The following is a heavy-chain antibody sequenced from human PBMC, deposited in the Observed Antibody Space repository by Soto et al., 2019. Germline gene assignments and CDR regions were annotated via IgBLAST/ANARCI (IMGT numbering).Heavy chain of an antibody. D-gene: IGHD1-26*01. CDR1: GFTFSSYG. CDR2: IWYDGSNK. Sequence: PGGSLRLSCAASGFTFSSYGMHWVRQAPGKGLEWVAVIWYDGSNKYYADSVKGRFTISRDNSKNTLYLQMNSLRAEDTAVYYCARDRGFDLGAIGYWGQGTLVTVSS. V-gene: IGHV3-33*01. J-gene: IGHJ4*02. CDR3: ARDRGFDLGAIGY.